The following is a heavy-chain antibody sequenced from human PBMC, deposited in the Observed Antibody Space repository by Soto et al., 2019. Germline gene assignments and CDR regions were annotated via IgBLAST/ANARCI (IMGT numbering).Heavy chain of an antibody. J-gene: IGHJ4*02. CDR2: ISGSGGDT. CDR3: ANDSGGGGYSYGRCEY. V-gene: IGHV3-23*01. D-gene: IGHD5-18*01. CDR1: VFTFSSYA. Sequence: VGSLRLSCASSVFTFSSYAMTCVRHSPGKGLEWVSGISGSGGDTYYIDSVKGRFTISRDNSKNTLYLQMNSLRAEDTAVYYCANDSGGGGYSYGRCEYLGQGTLVTVSS.